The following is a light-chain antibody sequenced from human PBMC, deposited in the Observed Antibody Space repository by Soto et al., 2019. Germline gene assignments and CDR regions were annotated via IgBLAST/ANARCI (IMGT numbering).Light chain of an antibody. CDR3: QQYNNWPLT. V-gene: IGKV3-15*01. Sequence: EIVMTQSPATLSVSPGERATLSCRASQSVSSNLAWYQQKPGQAPRLLIYGASTRATGIPARFSGSGSGTEFTLTLSSLQSEDFAVYYCQQYNNWPLTVGGGTKVDSK. J-gene: IGKJ4*01. CDR1: QSVSSN. CDR2: GAS.